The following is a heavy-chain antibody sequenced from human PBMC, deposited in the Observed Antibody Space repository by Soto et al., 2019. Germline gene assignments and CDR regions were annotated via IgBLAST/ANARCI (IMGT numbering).Heavy chain of an antibody. D-gene: IGHD5-12*01. J-gene: IGHJ4*02. CDR3: ARHLSESGYDLNY. CDR2: IYFSGTT. Sequence: SETLSLTCTVSGGYITSDSYYWAWIRQPPGKGLEWIGSIYFSGTTYYNSALKSRLAISIDMSKNQFSLNLRSVTDADTAVYYCARHLSESGYDLNYWGQGTPVTVSS. CDR1: GGYITSDSYY. V-gene: IGHV4-39*01.